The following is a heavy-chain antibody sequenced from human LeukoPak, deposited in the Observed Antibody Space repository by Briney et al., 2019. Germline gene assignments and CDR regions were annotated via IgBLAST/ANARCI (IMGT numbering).Heavy chain of an antibody. CDR3: ARGFSEHYDFWSGYYMGGFDP. D-gene: IGHD3-3*01. J-gene: IGHJ5*02. CDR1: GGSVSSGSYY. V-gene: IGHV4-61*01. CDR2: IYYSGST. Sequence: SETLSLTCTVSGGSVSSGSYYWSWIRQPPGKGLEWIGYIYYSGSTNYNPSLKSRVTISVDTSKNQFSLKLSSVTAADTAVYYCARGFSEHYDFWSGYYMGGFDPWDQGTLVTVSS.